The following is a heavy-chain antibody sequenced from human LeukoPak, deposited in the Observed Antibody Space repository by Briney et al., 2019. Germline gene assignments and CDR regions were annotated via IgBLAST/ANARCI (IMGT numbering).Heavy chain of an antibody. CDR2: ISGSGGYT. CDR1: GFTVSSYA. Sequence: GGSLRLSCAASGFTVSSYAMSWVRQAPGKGLEWVSTISGSGGYTYYADSVKGRFTISRDNSKNTLYLQMNSLRAEDTAVYYCAKVEYYDSSGYYPIDYWGQGTLVTVSS. D-gene: IGHD3-22*01. V-gene: IGHV3-23*01. CDR3: AKVEYYDSSGYYPIDY. J-gene: IGHJ4*02.